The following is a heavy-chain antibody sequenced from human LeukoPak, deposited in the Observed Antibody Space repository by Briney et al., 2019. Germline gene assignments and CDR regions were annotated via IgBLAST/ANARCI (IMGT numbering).Heavy chain of an antibody. Sequence: SETLSLTCTVSGGPISSYYWSWIRQPPGKGLEWIGYIYYSGSTNYNPSLKSRVTISVDTSKNQFSLKLSSVTAADTAVYYCARDPGIAAAGNWFDPWGQGTLVTVSS. J-gene: IGHJ5*02. V-gene: IGHV4-59*01. CDR3: ARDPGIAAAGNWFDP. D-gene: IGHD6-13*01. CDR1: GGPISSYY. CDR2: IYYSGST.